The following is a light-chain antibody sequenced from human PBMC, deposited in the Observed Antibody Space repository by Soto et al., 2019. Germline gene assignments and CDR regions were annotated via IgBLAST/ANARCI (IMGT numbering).Light chain of an antibody. CDR2: KAS. CDR3: QQYKT. J-gene: IGKJ1*01. Sequence: DSQMTQSPSTLSASVGDRVTITCRASQSLGNWLAWYQQKPGKAPKLLIYKASNLEGGVPSRFSGSGSGTEFTLTISSLQPDDFATYSCQQYKTFGQGTRVELK. CDR1: QSLGNW. V-gene: IGKV1-5*03.